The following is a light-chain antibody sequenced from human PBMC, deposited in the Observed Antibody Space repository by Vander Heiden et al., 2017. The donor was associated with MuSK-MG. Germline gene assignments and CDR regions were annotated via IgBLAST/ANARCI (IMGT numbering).Light chain of an antibody. V-gene: IGKV3-11*01. CDR2: DAS. CDR3: QQRSNWPQVT. J-gene: IGKJ4*01. CDR1: QSVSTY. Sequence: EIVLTQSPATLSLSPGERATLSCRASQSVSTYLTWYQQKPGQAPRLLIYDASNRATGIPDRFSGVGSGTDLTLTISSLEPEDFAVYYCQQRSNWPQVTFGGGTKVEIK.